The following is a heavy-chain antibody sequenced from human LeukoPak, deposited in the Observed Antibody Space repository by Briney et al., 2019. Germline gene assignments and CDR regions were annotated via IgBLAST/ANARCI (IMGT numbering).Heavy chain of an antibody. CDR2: IYYSGGT. D-gene: IGHD5-18*01. Sequence: SQTLSLTCTVSGGSISSGDYYWTWIRQPPGKGLEWIGYIYYSGGTYYNPSLKSRVTISVDTSKNQFSLKLTSVTAADTAVYYCASEGDTAMVWGQGTLVTVSS. V-gene: IGHV4-30-4*01. CDR1: GGSISSGDYY. J-gene: IGHJ4*02. CDR3: ASEGDTAMV.